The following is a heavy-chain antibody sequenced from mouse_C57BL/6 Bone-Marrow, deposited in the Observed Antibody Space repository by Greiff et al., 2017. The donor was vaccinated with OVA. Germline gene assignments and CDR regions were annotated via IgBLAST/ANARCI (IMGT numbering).Heavy chain of an antibody. CDR3: ARSPWSYYSNHYDY. D-gene: IGHD2-5*01. V-gene: IGHV1-81*01. J-gene: IGHJ2*01. CDR1: GYTFTSYG. Sequence: VQLQQSGAELARPGASVKLSCKASGYTFTSYGISWVKQRTGQGLEWIGEIYPRSGNTYYNEKFKGKATLTADKSSSTAYMELRSLTSEDSAVYFCARSPWSYYSNHYDYWGQGTTLTVSS. CDR2: IYPRSGNT.